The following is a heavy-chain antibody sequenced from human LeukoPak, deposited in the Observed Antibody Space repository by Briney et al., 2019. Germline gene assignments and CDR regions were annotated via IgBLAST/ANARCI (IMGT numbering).Heavy chain of an antibody. CDR1: GFTFDDYA. V-gene: IGHV3-23*01. CDR3: AKDARVKLLGFY. Sequence: GGSLRLSCAASGFTFDDYAMHWVRQAPGKGLEWVSGISGSGGSTYYADSVKGRFTISRDNSKNTLYLQMNSLRAEDTAVYYCAKDARVKLLGFYWGQGTLVTVSS. J-gene: IGHJ4*02. D-gene: IGHD4-23*01. CDR2: ISGSGGST.